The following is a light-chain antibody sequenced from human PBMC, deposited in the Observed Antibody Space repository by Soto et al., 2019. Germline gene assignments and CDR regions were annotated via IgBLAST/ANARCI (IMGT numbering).Light chain of an antibody. CDR3: QQTYSDPLT. CDR2: ASS. V-gene: IGKV1-39*01. Sequence: DVQLTQSPSSLSASVGDRFTITCRASQTLNNYLNWYQHKPCKAPKFLIFASSSLQTGVPSRFSGSGSGRDFALAIRSLQPEDFATYYCQQTYSDPLTFGGGTKVDIK. CDR1: QTLNNY. J-gene: IGKJ4*01.